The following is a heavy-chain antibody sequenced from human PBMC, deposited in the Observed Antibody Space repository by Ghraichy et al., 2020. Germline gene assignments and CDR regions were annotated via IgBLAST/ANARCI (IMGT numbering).Heavy chain of an antibody. D-gene: IGHD2-2*01. CDR1: GFTFDDYA. V-gene: IGHV3-9*01. J-gene: IGHJ3*02. Sequence: GGSLRLSCAASGFTFDDYAMHWVRQAPGKGLEWVSVISWNSGSIGYADSVKGRFTISRDNAKNSLYLQMNSLRAEDTALYYCAKDTSTSCCGSAAFDIWGQGTMVTVSS. CDR3: AKDTSTSCCGSAAFDI. CDR2: ISWNSGSI.